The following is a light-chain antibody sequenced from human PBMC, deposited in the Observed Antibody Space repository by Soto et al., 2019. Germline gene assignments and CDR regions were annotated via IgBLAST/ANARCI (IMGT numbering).Light chain of an antibody. CDR1: PGPVSTSYF. J-gene: IGLJ3*02. V-gene: IGLV8-61*01. CDR3: VLFMGSGIWM. CDR2: RTN. Sequence: QTVVTQEPSFSVSPGRPVHPIGGLGPGPVSTSYFPSWYQQTPGQAPRTLIYRTNTRSSGVPDRFSGSILGNKAALTITGAQADDESDYYCVLFMGSGIWMFGGGTKLTVL.